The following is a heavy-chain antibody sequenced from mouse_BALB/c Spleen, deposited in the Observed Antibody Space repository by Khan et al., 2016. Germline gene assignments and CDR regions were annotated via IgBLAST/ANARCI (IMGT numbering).Heavy chain of an antibody. Sequence: EVKLLESGPGLVKPSQSLSLTCTVTGYSITSDYAWNWIRQFPGNKLEWMGYISYSGSTSYNPSLKSRISITRDTSKNQFFLQLNSVTTEDTATYNCATGTYCFDYWGQGTTLTVSS. D-gene: IGHD4-1*01. CDR3: ATGTYCFDY. CDR1: GYSITSDYA. CDR2: ISYSGST. J-gene: IGHJ2*01. V-gene: IGHV3-2*02.